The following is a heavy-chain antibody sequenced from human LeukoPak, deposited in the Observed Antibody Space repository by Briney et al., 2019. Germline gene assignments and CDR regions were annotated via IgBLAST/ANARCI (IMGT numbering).Heavy chain of an antibody. CDR1: GFTFNTYG. V-gene: IGHV3-33*06. Sequence: GGSLRLSCAASGFTFNTYGMHWVRQAPGKGLEWVAVIWSDGTHKYYSDSVKGRFTISRDNSKNTLYLEMNSLRVEDTAVYYCAKSNSESQTTVGNWGQGTLVTVSS. J-gene: IGHJ4*02. CDR3: AKSNSESQTTVGN. CDR2: IWSDGTHK. D-gene: IGHD1-26*01.